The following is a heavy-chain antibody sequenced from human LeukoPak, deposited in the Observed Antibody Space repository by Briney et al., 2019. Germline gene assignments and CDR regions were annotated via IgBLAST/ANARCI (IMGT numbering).Heavy chain of an antibody. Sequence: GGSLRLSCAASGFTFSDYYMSWIRQAPGKGLEWVSYISSSGSTIYYADSVKGRFTISRDNAKNSLYLQMNSLRAEDTAVYYCARGTMTTVTTRLFDYWGQGTLVTVSS. J-gene: IGHJ4*02. CDR1: GFTFSDYY. CDR2: ISSSGSTI. V-gene: IGHV3-11*04. CDR3: ARGTMTTVTTRLFDY. D-gene: IGHD4-11*01.